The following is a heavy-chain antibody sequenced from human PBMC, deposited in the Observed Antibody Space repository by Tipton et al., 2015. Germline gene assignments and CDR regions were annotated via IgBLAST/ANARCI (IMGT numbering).Heavy chain of an antibody. D-gene: IGHD2-15*01. J-gene: IGHJ4*02. Sequence: TLSLTCTVSGDSISSSSWWTWVRQPPGRGLEWIGNIYYSGSTNYNPSLKSRVTISVDTSKNQFSLNLSSVTAADTAVYYCARTGYCSRGSCSFNYFDFWGQGTLVTVSS. CDR2: IYYSGST. CDR1: GDSISSSSW. CDR3: ARTGYCSRGSCSFNYFDF. V-gene: IGHV4-61*01.